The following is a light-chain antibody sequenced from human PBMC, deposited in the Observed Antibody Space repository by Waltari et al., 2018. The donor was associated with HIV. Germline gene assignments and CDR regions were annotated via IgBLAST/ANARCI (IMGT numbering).Light chain of an antibody. J-gene: IGKJ1*01. CDR3: QQYNSYSWT. CDR1: QSISSW. V-gene: IGKV1-5*03. Sequence: DIQMTQSPSTLSASVGDRVTITCRASQSISSWLAWYQQKPGKAPKLLIYKAFTLESGVPSRFSGSGSGTEFTLTISSLQPNDFATYYCQQYNSYSWTFGQGTKVDIK. CDR2: KAF.